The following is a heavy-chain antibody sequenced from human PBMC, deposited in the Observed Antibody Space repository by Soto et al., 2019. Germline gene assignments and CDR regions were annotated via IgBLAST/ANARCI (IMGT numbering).Heavy chain of an antibody. Sequence: GVSLSLSCPASGFPFCSYAMSWFSQAPGKGLEWVGFIRSKAYGGTTEYAASVKGRFTISRDDSKSIAYLQMNSLKTEDTAVYYCTRDLPYGSGSPLIQVYGMDVWVQGTTVTVSS. D-gene: IGHD3-10*01. CDR1: GFPFCSYA. V-gene: IGHV3-49*03. CDR2: IRSKAYGGTT. J-gene: IGHJ6*02. CDR3: TRDLPYGSGSPLIQVYGMDV.